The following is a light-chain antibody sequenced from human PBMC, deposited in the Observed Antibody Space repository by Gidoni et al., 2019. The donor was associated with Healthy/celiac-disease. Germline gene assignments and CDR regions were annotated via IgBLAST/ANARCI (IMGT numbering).Light chain of an antibody. CDR2: KAS. Sequence: DIQMTQSPSTLAASVGDRLTITCRASQSISSWLAWYQQKPGKAPKLLIYKASSLESGVPSRFSGSGSGTEVTLTISSLQPDDFATYYCQQYNSYPCSFGQGTKLEIK. J-gene: IGKJ2*04. CDR3: QQYNSYPCS. CDR1: QSISSW. V-gene: IGKV1-5*03.